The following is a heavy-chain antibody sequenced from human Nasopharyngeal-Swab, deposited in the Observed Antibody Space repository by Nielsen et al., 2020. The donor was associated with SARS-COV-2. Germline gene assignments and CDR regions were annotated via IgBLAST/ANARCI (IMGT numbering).Heavy chain of an antibody. CDR3: ARGYCSGGTCYYYFYMDV. CDR2: ISASNGKT. D-gene: IGHD2-15*01. CDR1: GFAFITYG. Sequence: ASVKVSCKASGFAFITYGVIWVRQAPRQGLEGMGWISASNGKTNYAQEFQDRVTMTTDISTSTAYMELRSLRSDDTAVYYCARGYCSGGTCYYYFYMDVWGKGTTVTVSS. V-gene: IGHV1-18*04. J-gene: IGHJ6*03.